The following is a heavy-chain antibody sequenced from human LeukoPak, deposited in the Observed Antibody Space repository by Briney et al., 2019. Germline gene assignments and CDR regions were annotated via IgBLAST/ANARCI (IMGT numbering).Heavy chain of an antibody. Sequence: GGPLRLSCAASGFTSSNSWMTWLRQAPGRGLEWGGRIKSKTYSGTIDYAAPVKGRFTISRYDSKDTLYLQMNSLKTEDTALYYCTTDLLGLCSSTGCYDNWLDPWGQGTLVTVSS. V-gene: IGHV3-15*01. CDR3: TTDLLGLCSSTGCYDNWLDP. J-gene: IGHJ5*02. CDR1: GFTSSNSW. D-gene: IGHD2-2*01. CDR2: IKSKTYSGTI.